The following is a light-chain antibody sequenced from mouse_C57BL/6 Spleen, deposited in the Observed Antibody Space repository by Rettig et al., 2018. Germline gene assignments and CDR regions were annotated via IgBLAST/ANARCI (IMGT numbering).Light chain of an antibody. J-gene: IGKJ1*01. Sequence: LSCRASQSISDYLHWYQQKSHESPRLLIKYASQSISGIPSRFSGSGSGSDFTLSINSVEPEDVGVYYCQNGHSFPRTFGGGTKLEIK. CDR3: QNGHSFPRT. CDR2: YAS. CDR1: QSISDY. V-gene: IGKV5-39*01.